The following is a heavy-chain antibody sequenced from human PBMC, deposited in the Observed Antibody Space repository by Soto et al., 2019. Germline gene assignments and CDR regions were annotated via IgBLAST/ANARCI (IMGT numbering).Heavy chain of an antibody. CDR3: ARENSYFDY. Sequence: QIPLLHSGAEVKKPGASVKVTCKASGYTFRNFGISWVRQAPGHGLEWMGWISAYNANANYAQKFQGRLTMTADTSTSTAYMELRSLRSDDTAVYYCARENSYFDYWRQGTLVSVSS. V-gene: IGHV1-18*01. CDR2: ISAYNANA. J-gene: IGHJ4*02. CDR1: GYTFRNFG.